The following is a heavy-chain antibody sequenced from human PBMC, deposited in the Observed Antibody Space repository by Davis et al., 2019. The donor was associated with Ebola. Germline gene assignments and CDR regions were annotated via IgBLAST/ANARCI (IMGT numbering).Heavy chain of an antibody. CDR2: IIPILGIA. D-gene: IGHD5-24*01. V-gene: IGHV1-69*04. J-gene: IGHJ4*02. CDR1: GGTFSSYT. CDR3: AREDGYNYSFDY. Sequence: AASVKVSCKASGGTFSSYTISWVRQAPGQGLEWMGRIIPILGIANYAQKFQGRVTITADKSTSTAYMELSSLRSEDTAVYYCAREDGYNYSFDYWGQGTLVTVSS.